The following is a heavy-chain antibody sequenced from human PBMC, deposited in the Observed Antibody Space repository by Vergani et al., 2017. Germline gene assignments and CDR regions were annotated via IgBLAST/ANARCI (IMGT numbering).Heavy chain of an antibody. CDR3: ATIETAMVYDTSGHDAFDI. CDR1: GFTFSSYE. CDR2: ISSSGSTI. J-gene: IGHJ3*02. Sequence: EVQLVESGGGLVQPGGSLRLSCAASGFTFSSYEMNWVRQPPGKGLEWVSYISSSGSTIYYADSVKGRFTISRDNGKNSLYLQMNSLRAVDTAVDYCATIETAMVYDTSGHDAFDIWGQGTRVTVSS. V-gene: IGHV3-48*03. D-gene: IGHD3-22*01.